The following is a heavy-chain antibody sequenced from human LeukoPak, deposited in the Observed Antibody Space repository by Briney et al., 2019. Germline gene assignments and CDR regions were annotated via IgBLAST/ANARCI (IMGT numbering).Heavy chain of an antibody. CDR2: IYYSGST. V-gene: IGHV4-30-4*01. CDR3: ARGDWNYPYYYYGMDV. J-gene: IGHJ6*02. D-gene: IGHD1-7*01. Sequence: SETLSLTCTVSGGSISSGDYYWSWIRQPPGKGLEWIGYIYYSGSTYYNPSLKSRVTISVDTSKNQFSLKLSSVTAADTAVYYCARGDWNYPYYYYGMDVWGQGTTVTVS. CDR1: GGSISSGDYY.